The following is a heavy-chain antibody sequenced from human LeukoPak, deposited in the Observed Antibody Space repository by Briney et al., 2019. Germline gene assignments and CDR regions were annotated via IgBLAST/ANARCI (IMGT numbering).Heavy chain of an antibody. Sequence: GESLQISCQGSGYRFTSYWIGWARQLPGKGLEWMGIIYPGDSDTTYSPSFQGQVTISADKSIRTPYLQWSSLKASDTAIYYCASSYGGNDDNWFDRWGQGTLVTASS. CDR3: ASSYGGNDDNWFDR. J-gene: IGHJ5*02. V-gene: IGHV5-51*01. D-gene: IGHD4-23*01. CDR2: IYPGDSDT. CDR1: GYRFTSYW.